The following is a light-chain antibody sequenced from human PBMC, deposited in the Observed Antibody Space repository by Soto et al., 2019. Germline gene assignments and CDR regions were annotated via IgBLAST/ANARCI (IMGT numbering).Light chain of an antibody. J-gene: IGKJ1*01. V-gene: IGKV1-5*03. CDR3: QQYKTYWT. Sequence: DIQMTQSPSTLSASVGDRVTITCRASQSVSSWLAWFQQKPGKAPKLLIYKASTLQSGVSSRFSGGGSGTEFTLTIRSLQPDDFATYYCQQYKTYWTFGPGTKVEIK. CDR1: QSVSSW. CDR2: KAS.